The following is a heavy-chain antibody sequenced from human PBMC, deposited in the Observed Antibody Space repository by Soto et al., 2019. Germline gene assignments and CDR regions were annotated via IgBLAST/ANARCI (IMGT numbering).Heavy chain of an antibody. CDR2: IKQDGSEK. CDR1: GFTFSSYW. V-gene: IGHV3-7*01. Sequence: EVQLVESGGGLVQPGGSLRLSCAASGFTFSSYWMSWVRQAPGKGLEWVANIKQDGSEKYYMDSVKGRFTISRDNAKNSLYLQMNSLRAEDTAVYYCARDFFVAAAQYYYYYYGMDVWGQGTTVTVSS. J-gene: IGHJ6*02. D-gene: IGHD6-13*01. CDR3: ARDFFVAAAQYYYYYYGMDV.